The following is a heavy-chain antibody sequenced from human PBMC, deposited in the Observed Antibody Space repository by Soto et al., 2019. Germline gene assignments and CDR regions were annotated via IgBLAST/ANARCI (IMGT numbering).Heavy chain of an antibody. CDR2: INHSGST. V-gene: IGHV4-34*01. CDR3: ARGVYGLPVDY. D-gene: IGHD4-17*01. CDR1: GGSFSGYY. Sequence: PSETLSLTCAVYGGSFSGYYWSWIRQPPGKGLEWIGEINHSGSTNYNPSLKSRVTISVDTSKNQFSLKLSSVTAADTAVYYCARGVYGLPVDYWGQGALVPVSS. J-gene: IGHJ4*02.